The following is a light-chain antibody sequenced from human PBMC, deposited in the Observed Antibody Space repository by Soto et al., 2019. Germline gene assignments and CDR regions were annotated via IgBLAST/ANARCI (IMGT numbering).Light chain of an antibody. V-gene: IGKV3-11*01. CDR2: DTS. J-gene: IGKJ4*01. CDR3: HQRSGWPLT. CDR1: QSISIV. Sequence: EIVLTQAPATLSLSPGARATLSCRASQSISIVLDWSQQKPGQAPRLLNYDTSNRATGIPARFSGSGSETEFTLTISSLESEDFAVYYCHQRSGWPLTFGGGTRVDIK.